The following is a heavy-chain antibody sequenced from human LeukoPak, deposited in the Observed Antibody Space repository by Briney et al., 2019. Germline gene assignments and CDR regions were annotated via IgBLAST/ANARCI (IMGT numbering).Heavy chain of an antibody. CDR2: IRSDGSSP. J-gene: IGHJ4*02. CDR1: GFTFRSYW. V-gene: IGHV3-74*01. D-gene: IGHD5-24*01. Sequence: PGGSLRLSCAASGFTFRSYWMHWVRQDPGKGLVWVSRIRSDGSSPDYADSVKGRFTISRDNAKNTLYLQMNSLRAEDTALYYCARGLYGHSIDYWGQGTLVTVSS. CDR3: ARGLYGHSIDY.